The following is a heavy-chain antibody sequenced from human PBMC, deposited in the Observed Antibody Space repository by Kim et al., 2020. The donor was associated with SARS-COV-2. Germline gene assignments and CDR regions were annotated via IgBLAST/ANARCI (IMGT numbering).Heavy chain of an antibody. D-gene: IGHD6-13*01. Sequence: GGSLRLSCAASGFTFSSYSMNWVRQAPGKGLEWVSSISSSSSYIYYADSVKGRFTISRDNAKNSLYLQMNSLRAEDTAVYYCARGPGAAAGSYWGQGTLVTVSS. CDR3: ARGPGAAAGSY. CDR1: GFTFSSYS. CDR2: ISSSSSYI. J-gene: IGHJ4*02. V-gene: IGHV3-21*01.